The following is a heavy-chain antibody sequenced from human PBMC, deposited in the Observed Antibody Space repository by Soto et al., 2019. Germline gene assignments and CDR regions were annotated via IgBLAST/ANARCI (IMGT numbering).Heavy chain of an antibody. CDR3: ARDREYYGSGSYYNYYYYMDV. D-gene: IGHD3-10*01. V-gene: IGHV1-69*04. CDR2: IIPILGIA. CDR1: GGTFSSYT. Sequence: ASVKVSCKASGGTFSSYTISWVRQAPGQGLEWMGRIIPILGIANYAQKFQGRVTITADKSTSTAYMELSSLRSEDTAVYYCARDREYYGSGSYYNYYYYMDVWGKGTTVTVSS. J-gene: IGHJ6*03.